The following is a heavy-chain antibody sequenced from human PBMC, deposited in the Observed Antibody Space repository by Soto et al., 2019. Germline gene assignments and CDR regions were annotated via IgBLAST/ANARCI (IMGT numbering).Heavy chain of an antibody. CDR3: ARGHSTDFSNPVCAFFSNQEMDV. J-gene: IGHJ6*02. V-gene: IGHV1-2*04. Sequence: ASVKVSCKASGYRFTDYHIHWVRQAPGQGLEWLGRINPKSGGTSTAQKFQGWVTMTTDTSISTASMELTRLTSDDTAIYYCARGHSTDFSNPVCAFFSNQEMDVCG. CDR1: GYRFTDYH. CDR2: INPKSGGT. D-gene: IGHD3-3*01.